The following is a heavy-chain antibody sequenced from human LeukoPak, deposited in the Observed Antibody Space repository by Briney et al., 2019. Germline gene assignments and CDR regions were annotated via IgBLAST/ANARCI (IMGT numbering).Heavy chain of an antibody. CDR3: ARGPYCSGGSCYSQGYYYGMDV. CDR1: GGSFSGYY. CDR2: ITHSGST. V-gene: IGHV4-34*01. J-gene: IGHJ6*04. Sequence: AETLSLTCAVYGGSFSGYYWSGIRQPPGKGLEWIGEITHSGSTNYNPSLKSRVTISVDTSKNQFSLKLSSVTAADTAVYYCARGPYCSGGSCYSQGYYYGMDVWGKGTTVTVSS. D-gene: IGHD2-15*01.